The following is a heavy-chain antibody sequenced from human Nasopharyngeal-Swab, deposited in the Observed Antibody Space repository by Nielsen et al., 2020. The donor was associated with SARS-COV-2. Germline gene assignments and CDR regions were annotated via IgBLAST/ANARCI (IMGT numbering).Heavy chain of an antibody. CDR2: IIPIFGTA. J-gene: IGHJ4*02. V-gene: IGHV1-69*13. CDR3: ARSGYSNSGIDY. CDR1: AGTFSRYA. Sequence: SVKVSSKASAGTFSRYAISWVRQAPGQGLGWMGGIIPIFGTADYAQKFQDSVTITADESTSTAYMELSSLRSEDTAVYYCARSGYSNSGIDYWGRGTLVTVSS. D-gene: IGHD6-6*01.